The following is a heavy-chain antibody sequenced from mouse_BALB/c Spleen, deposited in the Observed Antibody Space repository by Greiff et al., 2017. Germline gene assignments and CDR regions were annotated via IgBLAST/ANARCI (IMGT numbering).Heavy chain of an antibody. Sequence: EVQLQESGAELVKPGASVKLSCTASGFNIKDTYMHWVKQRPEQGLEWIGRIDPANGNTKYDPKFQGKATITADTSSNTAYLQLSSLTSEDTAVYYCARRNYDYDDAVFDYWGQGTTLTVSS. D-gene: IGHD2-4*01. CDR3: ARRNYDYDDAVFDY. CDR1: GFNIKDTY. V-gene: IGHV14-3*02. CDR2: IDPANGNT. J-gene: IGHJ2*01.